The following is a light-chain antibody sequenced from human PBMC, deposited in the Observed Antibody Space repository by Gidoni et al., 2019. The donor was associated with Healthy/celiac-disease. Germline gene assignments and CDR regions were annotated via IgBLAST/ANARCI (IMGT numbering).Light chain of an antibody. J-gene: IGKJ1*01. CDR3: QPYGSSPET. Sequence: EIVLTQSPGTLSLSPGERATLSCRASQSVSSSYLAWYQQKPGQAPRLLIYGASSRATGIPDRFSGSGSGTDFTLTISRLEPEGFAVYYCQPYGSSPETFGQGTKVEIK. CDR2: GAS. V-gene: IGKV3-20*01. CDR1: QSVSSSY.